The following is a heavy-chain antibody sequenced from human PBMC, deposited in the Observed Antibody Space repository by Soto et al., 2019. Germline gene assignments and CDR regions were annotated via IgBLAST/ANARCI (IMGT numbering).Heavy chain of an antibody. V-gene: IGHV3-15*07. Sequence: GGSLRLSCAASGFTFSNAWMDWVRQAPGKGLEWVGRIKSKTDGGTTDYAAPVKGRFTISRDDSKNTLYLQMNSLKTGETAVYYCTTAIGPVTYYNYGRDVGGQGTTATVSS. J-gene: IGHJ6*02. CDR3: TTAIGPVTYYNYGRDV. CDR2: IKSKTDGGTT. D-gene: IGHD4-17*01. CDR1: GFTFSNAW.